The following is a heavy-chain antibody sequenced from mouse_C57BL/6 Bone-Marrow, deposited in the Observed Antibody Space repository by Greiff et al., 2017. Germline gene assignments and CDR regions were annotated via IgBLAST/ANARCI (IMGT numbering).Heavy chain of an antibody. CDR3: TYGYDWFAY. CDR1: GFNIKDDY. Sequence: VQLQQSGAELVRPGASVKLSCTASGFNIKDDYMHWVKQRPEQGLEWIGWIDPENGDTEYASKFQGKATITADTSSNTAYLQLRSLTSEDTAVYYCTYGYDWFAYWGQGTLVTVSA. J-gene: IGHJ3*01. D-gene: IGHD2-2*01. CDR2: IDPENGDT. V-gene: IGHV14-4*01.